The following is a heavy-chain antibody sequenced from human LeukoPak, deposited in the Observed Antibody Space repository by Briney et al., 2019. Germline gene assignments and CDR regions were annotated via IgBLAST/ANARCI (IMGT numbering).Heavy chain of an antibody. V-gene: IGHV1-18*04. CDR2: ISAYNGNT. Sequence: ASVKVSCKASGYTFTGYYMHWVRQAPGQGLEWMGWISAYNGNTNYAQKLQGRVTMTTDTSTSTAYMELRSLRSDDTAVYYCARDMPVAAANDYWGQGTLVTVSS. D-gene: IGHD6-13*01. CDR3: ARDMPVAAANDY. CDR1: GYTFTGYY. J-gene: IGHJ4*02.